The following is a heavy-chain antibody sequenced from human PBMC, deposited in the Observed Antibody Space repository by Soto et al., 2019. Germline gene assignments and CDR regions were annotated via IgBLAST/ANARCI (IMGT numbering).Heavy chain of an antibody. J-gene: IGHJ5*02. CDR1: GGSVNIDYCF. V-gene: IGHV4-39*01. Sequence: SETRSRTCSFSGGSVNIDYCFLGWVRQSPGKGLEWIGSLYYGGSTFYNPSLKSRVTISLDTSKNQFSLRLTSVTAADTAIYYCARQLPVGATSWFDPWGQGTLVTVSS. CDR3: ARQLPVGATSWFDP. CDR2: LYYGGST. D-gene: IGHD1-26*01.